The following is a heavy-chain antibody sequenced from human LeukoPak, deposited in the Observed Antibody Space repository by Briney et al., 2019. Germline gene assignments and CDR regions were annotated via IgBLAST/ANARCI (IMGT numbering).Heavy chain of an antibody. CDR2: MYYSGNT. CDR1: GGSISSSTYY. J-gene: IGHJ4*02. D-gene: IGHD4-4*01. V-gene: IGHV4-31*03. Sequence: SQTLSLTCTISGGSISSSTYYWIWLPQHPGKGLVWLGYMYYSGNTHYSPYLKNSLTMALDTSSNHFSLKLTSVTAADTAVYYCARDRATVFDYWGQGTLVTVSS. CDR3: ARDRATVFDY.